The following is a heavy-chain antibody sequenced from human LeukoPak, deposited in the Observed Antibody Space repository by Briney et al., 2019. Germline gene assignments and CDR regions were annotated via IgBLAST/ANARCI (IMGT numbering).Heavy chain of an antibody. CDR1: VYTFTNYD. CDR2: MNPDSGNT. J-gene: IGHJ6*03. D-gene: IGHD2-2*01. Sequence: ASVKVSFKPSVYTFTNYDINWVRQATGQGLEWMGWMNPDSGNTGYAQKFQGRVTITKNTSISTAYTELSSLRSEDTALYYCARGPYCRSTSCPYYLDVWGKGTTVTVSS. V-gene: IGHV1-8*03. CDR3: ARGPYCRSTSCPYYLDV.